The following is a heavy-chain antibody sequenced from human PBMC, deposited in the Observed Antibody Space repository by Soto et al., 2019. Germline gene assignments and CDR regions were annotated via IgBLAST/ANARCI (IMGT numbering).Heavy chain of an antibody. Sequence: PSQTLSLTCAISGDSVSSNSAAWNWIRQSPSRGLEWLGRTYYRSKWYNDYAVSVKSRITINPDTSKNQFSLQLNSVTPEDTAVYYCARDSTWVRGVINGGNWFDPWGQGTLVTVSS. V-gene: IGHV6-1*01. CDR2: TYYRSKWYN. CDR3: ARDSTWVRGVINGGNWFDP. D-gene: IGHD3-10*01. J-gene: IGHJ5*02. CDR1: GDSVSSNSAA.